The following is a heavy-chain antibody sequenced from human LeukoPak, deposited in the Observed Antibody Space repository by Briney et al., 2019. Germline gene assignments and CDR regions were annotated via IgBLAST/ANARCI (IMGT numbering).Heavy chain of an antibody. Sequence: GGSLRLSCAASGFTFSSYSMNWVRQAPGKGLEWVSSVSSSSSYIYYADSVKGRFTISRDNAKNSLYLQMNSLRAEDTAVYYCARDFLSGSRDAFDIWGQGTMVTVSS. CDR2: VSSSSSYI. J-gene: IGHJ3*02. CDR1: GFTFSSYS. V-gene: IGHV3-21*01. CDR3: ARDFLSGSRDAFDI. D-gene: IGHD1-26*01.